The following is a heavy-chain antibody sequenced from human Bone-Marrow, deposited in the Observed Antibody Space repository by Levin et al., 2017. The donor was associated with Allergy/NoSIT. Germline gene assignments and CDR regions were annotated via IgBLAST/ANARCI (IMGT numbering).Heavy chain of an antibody. CDR3: IRHGETSDF. J-gene: IGHJ4*02. D-gene: IGHD7-27*01. Sequence: PGGSLRLSCAVSGFTFSGSAMHWVRQASGKGLEWVGRIRTKANNYATAYSASVKGRFTISRDDSKDTAYLQMNSLKIEDSAVYYCIRHGETSDFWGQGTLLIVSS. CDR1: GFTFSGSA. CDR2: IRTKANNYAT. V-gene: IGHV3-73*01.